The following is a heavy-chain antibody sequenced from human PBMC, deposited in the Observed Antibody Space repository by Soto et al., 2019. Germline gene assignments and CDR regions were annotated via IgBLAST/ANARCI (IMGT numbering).Heavy chain of an antibody. CDR1: GWSLSGYY. J-gene: IGHJ4*02. V-gene: IGHV4-34*01. Sequence: SEALSRTCAGCGWSLSGYYWTWIRQPPGTGREWIGEINHSGSTNYNPSLKSRVTISVDTSKNQFSLKLTSVTAADTAVYYCARDKITGLFDYWGQGTLVTVSS. CDR2: INHSGST. CDR3: ARDKITGLFDY. D-gene: IGHD2-8*02.